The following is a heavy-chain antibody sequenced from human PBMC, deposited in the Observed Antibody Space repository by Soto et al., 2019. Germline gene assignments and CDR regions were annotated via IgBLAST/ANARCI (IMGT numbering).Heavy chain of an antibody. J-gene: IGHJ4*02. Sequence: QVQLVQSGAEVKKPGASVKVSCKASGYTFTSYDINWVRQATGQGLEWMGWMNPNSGNTGYAQKFQGRVTMTKNTSVITAYREVCSLRSEDTAVYYCARGGVFFFAAPTNPFDYWGQGTLVTNSS. CDR2: MNPNSGNT. CDR3: ARGGVFFFAAPTNPFDY. CDR1: GYTFTSYD. V-gene: IGHV1-8*01. D-gene: IGHD3-10*01.